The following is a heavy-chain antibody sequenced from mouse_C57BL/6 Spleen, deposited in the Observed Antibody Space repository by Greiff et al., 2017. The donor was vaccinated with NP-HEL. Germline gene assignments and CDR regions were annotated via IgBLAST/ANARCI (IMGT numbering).Heavy chain of an antibody. Sequence: VQLQQPGAELVRPGSSVKLSCKASGYTFTSYWMDWVKQRPGQGLEWIGNIYPSDSETHYNQKFKDKATLTVDKSSSTAYMQLSSLTSEDSAVYYCARSDGSSLYWYFDVWGTGTTVTVSS. J-gene: IGHJ1*03. CDR1: GYTFTSYW. D-gene: IGHD1-1*01. CDR3: ARSDGSSLYWYFDV. CDR2: IYPSDSET. V-gene: IGHV1-61*01.